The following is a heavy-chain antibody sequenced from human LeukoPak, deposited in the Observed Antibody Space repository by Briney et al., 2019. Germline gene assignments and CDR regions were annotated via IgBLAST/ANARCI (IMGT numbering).Heavy chain of an antibody. Sequence: SETLSLTCTVSGGSISSSTYYWGWIRQPPGKGLEWIGSIYYSGITYYNPSLKTRITISVDTSKNQFSLNLSSVSAADTAVYYCASKPQWVGPLNWFDPWGQGTLVTVSS. J-gene: IGHJ5*02. D-gene: IGHD3-10*01. CDR3: ASKPQWVGPLNWFDP. V-gene: IGHV4-39*01. CDR2: IYYSGIT. CDR1: GGSISSSTYY.